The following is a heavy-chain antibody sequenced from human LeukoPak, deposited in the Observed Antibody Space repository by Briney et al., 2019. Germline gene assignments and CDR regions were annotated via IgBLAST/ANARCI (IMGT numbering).Heavy chain of an antibody. Sequence: SETLSLTCSVSGGSISTYYWSWIRQLPGKGLEWIGYIYYTGTTNYDPSLRSRVTISVDTSRNQFSLRLSSVTAADTAVYYCAREDPQTTVPEGMDVWGHGTTVIVSS. V-gene: IGHV4-59*01. D-gene: IGHD4-17*01. CDR2: IYYTGTT. CDR3: AREDPQTTVPEGMDV. CDR1: GGSISTYY. J-gene: IGHJ6*02.